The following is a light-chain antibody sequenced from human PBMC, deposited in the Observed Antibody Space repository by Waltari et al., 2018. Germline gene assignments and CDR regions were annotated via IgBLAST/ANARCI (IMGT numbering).Light chain of an antibody. J-gene: IGLJ3*02. CDR1: SNNVGGYNY. Sequence: QSALTQPPSASGSLRQSVTITCTGTSNNVGGYNYVSWYQKHPGKAPRLMIYEVYNRPSGVPDRFSGSKSGNTASLTVSGLQADDEADYYCSSYAGSENVVFGGGTKLTVL. CDR2: EVY. CDR3: SSYAGSENVV. V-gene: IGLV2-8*01.